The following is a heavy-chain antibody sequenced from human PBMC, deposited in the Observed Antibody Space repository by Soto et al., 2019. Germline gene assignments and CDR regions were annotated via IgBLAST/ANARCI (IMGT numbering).Heavy chain of an antibody. V-gene: IGHV1-2*04. CDR2: INPNSGGT. Sequence: GASVKGYCPAYGYTFPGHNMPWGRPAPGQGLEWMGWINPNSGGTNYAQKFQGWVTMTRDTSISTAYMELSRLRSDDTAVYYCARGESSSWPFDYWGQGTLVTVSS. J-gene: IGHJ4*02. D-gene: IGHD6-13*01. CDR1: GYTFPGHN. CDR3: ARGESSSWPFDY.